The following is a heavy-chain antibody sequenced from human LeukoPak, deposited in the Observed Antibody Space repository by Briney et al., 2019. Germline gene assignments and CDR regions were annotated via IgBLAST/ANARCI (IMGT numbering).Heavy chain of an antibody. V-gene: IGHV4-61*02. CDR3: SSTAMVIGGGDY. Sequence: SETLSLTCTVSGGSISSGSYYWSWLRQPAGKGLEWIGRIYTSGSTNYNPSLKSRVTISVDTSKNQFSLKLSSVTAADTAVYYCSSTAMVIGGGDYWGQGTLVTVSS. CDR1: GGSISSGSYY. CDR2: IYTSGST. J-gene: IGHJ4*02. D-gene: IGHD5-18*01.